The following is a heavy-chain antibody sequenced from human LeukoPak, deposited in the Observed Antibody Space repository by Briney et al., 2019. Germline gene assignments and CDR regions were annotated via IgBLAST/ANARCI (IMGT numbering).Heavy chain of an antibody. CDR1: GYTFTSYG. D-gene: IGHD3-22*01. CDR2: INPNSGGT. Sequence: VASVKVSCKASGYTFTSYGISWVRQAPGQGLEWMGWINPNSGGTNYAQKFQGRVTMTRDTSISTAYMELSRLRSDDTAVYYCARARLGYYYDSSGYWFDYWGQGTLVTVSS. J-gene: IGHJ4*02. CDR3: ARARLGYYYDSSGYWFDY. V-gene: IGHV1-2*02.